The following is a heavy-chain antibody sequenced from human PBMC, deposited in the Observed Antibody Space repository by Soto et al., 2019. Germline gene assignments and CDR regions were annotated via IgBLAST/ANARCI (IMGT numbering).Heavy chain of an antibody. CDR2: IVVDSGNA. J-gene: IGHJ4*02. CDR3: ARHRRTTVAKFYFDN. CDR1: GFTFSVSA. D-gene: IGHD4-4*01. Sequence: SVKVYCKASGFTFSVSAVQWVRQARGQRLEWIGWIVVDSGNANYNPSLKSRVTISVDTSKNQFSLKLTSVTAADTAVYYCARHRRTTVAKFYFDNWGQGALVTVSS. V-gene: IGHV1-58*01.